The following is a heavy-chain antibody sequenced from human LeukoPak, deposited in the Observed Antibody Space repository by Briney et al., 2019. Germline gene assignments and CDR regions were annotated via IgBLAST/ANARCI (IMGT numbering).Heavy chain of an antibody. J-gene: IGHJ4*02. CDR2: IYHSGST. CDR3: AREGLCSGGSCTFDY. D-gene: IGHD2-15*01. V-gene: IGHV4-38-2*02. CDR1: GYSISSGYY. Sequence: PSETLSLTCAVSGYSISSGYYSGWIRQPPGKGLEWIGSIYHSGSTYYNPSLKSRVTISVDTSKNQFSLKLSSVTAADTAVYYCAREGLCSGGSCTFDYWGQGTLVTVSS.